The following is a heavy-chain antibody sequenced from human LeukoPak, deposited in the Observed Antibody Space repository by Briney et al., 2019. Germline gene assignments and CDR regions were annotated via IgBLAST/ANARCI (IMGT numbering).Heavy chain of an antibody. CDR1: GYVFINQW. CDR3: AFSGGYGYGLQDVFYL. J-gene: IGHJ3*01. D-gene: IGHD5-18*01. CDR2: IYPGDSDT. Sequence: GESLKISCRASGYVFINQWIGWVRQMPGKGLECMGIIYPGDSDTRYSPAFQGQVTISADKSTRTADLLWNSLKPSDTAMYYWAFSGGYGYGLQDVFYLWGQGTMVIVFS. V-gene: IGHV5-51*01.